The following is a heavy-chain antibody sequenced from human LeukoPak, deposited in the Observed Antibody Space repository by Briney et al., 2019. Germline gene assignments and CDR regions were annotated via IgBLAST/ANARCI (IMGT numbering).Heavy chain of an antibody. V-gene: IGHV4-59*11. CDR2: SHYSGNT. CDR3: ARGVAAAGSYNWFDP. J-gene: IGHJ5*02. CDR1: GGSIKNHY. D-gene: IGHD6-13*01. Sequence: PSETLSLTCTVSGGSIKNHYWSWIRQPPGKRLGWIGHSHYSGNTYQNPSLKSRVTISVDTSKNQFSLKLNSVTAADTAVYYCARGVAAAGSYNWFDPWGQGTLVTVSS.